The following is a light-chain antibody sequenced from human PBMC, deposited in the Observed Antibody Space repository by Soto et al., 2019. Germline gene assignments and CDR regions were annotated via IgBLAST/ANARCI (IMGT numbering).Light chain of an antibody. V-gene: IGKV3-15*01. CDR3: QQRSNWPPV. J-gene: IGKJ5*01. Sequence: EIVMTQSRATLSVSPGERATLSCRASQSVSSNLAWYQQKPGQAPRLLIYGASTRATGIPARFSGSGSGTEFTLTISSLEPEDFAVYYCQQRSNWPPVFGQGTRLEIK. CDR1: QSVSSN. CDR2: GAS.